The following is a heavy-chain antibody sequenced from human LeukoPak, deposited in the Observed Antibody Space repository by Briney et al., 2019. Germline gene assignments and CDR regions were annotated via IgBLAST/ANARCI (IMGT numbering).Heavy chain of an antibody. CDR3: AMLLYSTGSTTYYLDY. CDR2: INPKNGDT. D-gene: IGHD2-2*01. J-gene: IGHJ4*02. CDR1: GYSFTDHS. V-gene: IGHV1-2*02. Sequence: ASVKVSCKASGYSFTDHSMHWVRQAPGQGLEWMGWINPKNGDTKYAQNFQGRVTMTRDTSISTVYMEVSWLRSDDTAVYYCAMLLYSTGSTTYYLDYWGQGTLVTVSP.